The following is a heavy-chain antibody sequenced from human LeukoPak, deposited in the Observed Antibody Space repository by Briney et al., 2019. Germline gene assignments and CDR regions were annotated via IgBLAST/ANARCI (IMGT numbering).Heavy chain of an antibody. Sequence: SETLSLTCTVSGGSISSGGYYWSWIRQHPGKGLEWIGYVYYSGSTYYNPSLKSRVTISVDTSKNQFSLKLSSVTAADTAVYYCARDDYDSSGSVGYWGQGTLVTVSS. J-gene: IGHJ4*02. D-gene: IGHD3-22*01. CDR1: GGSISSGGYY. CDR3: ARDDYDSSGSVGY. CDR2: VYYSGST. V-gene: IGHV4-31*03.